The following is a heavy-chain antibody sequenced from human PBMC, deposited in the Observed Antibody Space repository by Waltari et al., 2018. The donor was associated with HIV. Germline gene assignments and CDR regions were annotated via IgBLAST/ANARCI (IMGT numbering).Heavy chain of an antibody. D-gene: IGHD1-26*01. CDR1: GYTFLSYG. CDR2: ISTYNANT. V-gene: IGHV1-18*01. J-gene: IGHJ4*02. CDR3: ARDGLRYSGTFYSDY. Sequence: QVHLVQSAAEMKKPGASVKVSCKPSGYTFLSYGIRWVRQAPGHGLEWMGWISTYNANTNYAQSLQGRVTMTTDTSTTTAYMELRSLTSDDTAVYYCARDGLRYSGTFYSDYWGQGTLVTVSS.